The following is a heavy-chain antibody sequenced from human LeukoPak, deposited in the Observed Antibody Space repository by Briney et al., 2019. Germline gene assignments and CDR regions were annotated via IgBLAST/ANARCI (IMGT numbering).Heavy chain of an antibody. V-gene: IGHV3-23*01. Sequence: GGSLRLSCAASGFTFSSYGMNWVRQAPGRGLEWVSSIHKSGAHTDHADSVKGRFTISRDNSKNTLYLQMNNMKVEDTAVYYCARGGLVRGVIRYAFDYWGQGTLVTVSS. D-gene: IGHD3-10*01. CDR3: ARGGLVRGVIRYAFDY. CDR1: GFTFSSYG. J-gene: IGHJ4*02. CDR2: IHKSGAHT.